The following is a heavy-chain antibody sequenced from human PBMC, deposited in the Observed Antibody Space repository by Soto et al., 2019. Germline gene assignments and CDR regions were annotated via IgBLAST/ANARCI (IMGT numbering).Heavy chain of an antibody. Sequence: PGGSLRLSCAASGFTFSSYGMHWVRQAPGKGLEWVAVIWYDGSNKYYADSVKGRFTISRDNSKNTLYLQMNSLRAEDTAAYYCARDRYNYYYYGMDVWGQGTTVTVSS. CDR1: GFTFSSYG. D-gene: IGHD5-12*01. V-gene: IGHV3-33*01. CDR2: IWYDGSNK. CDR3: ARDRYNYYYYGMDV. J-gene: IGHJ6*02.